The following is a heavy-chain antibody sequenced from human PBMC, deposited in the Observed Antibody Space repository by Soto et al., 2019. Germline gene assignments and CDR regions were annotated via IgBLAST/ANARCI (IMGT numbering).Heavy chain of an antibody. CDR3: ARMYSSGSGWFHP. CDR1: GYSITAGGYY. V-gene: IGHV4-31*03. Sequence: SETLSLTCSVSGYSITAGGYYWSWIRHHPGKGLEWIGSFYSSGSIIYNPSLRSRVSISGDTSSNQFSMSLTSVTAADTARYYCARMYSSGSGWFHPWGQGTLVTVSS. D-gene: IGHD6-19*01. J-gene: IGHJ5*02. CDR2: FYSSGSI.